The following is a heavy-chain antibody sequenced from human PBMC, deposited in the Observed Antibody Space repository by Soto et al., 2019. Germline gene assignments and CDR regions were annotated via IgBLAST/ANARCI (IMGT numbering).Heavy chain of an antibody. V-gene: IGHV1-18*01. J-gene: IGHJ4*02. D-gene: IGHD6-19*01. CDR3: ATFYSRGWPRGHSHK. Sequence: QGQLVQSGAEGTKPGASVKVSCKASGYTFSDYGISWVRQAPGQGLEWMGGISGYNGIPNYSRRFQGRVTMTTATSKRIADMELRSLNSDDTAVYYWATFYSRGWPRGHSHKWGQGTLVTVSS. CDR2: ISGYNGIP. CDR1: GYTFSDYG.